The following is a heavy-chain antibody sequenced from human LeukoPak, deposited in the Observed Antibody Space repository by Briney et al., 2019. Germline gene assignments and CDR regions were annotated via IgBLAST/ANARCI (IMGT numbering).Heavy chain of an antibody. CDR2: IYYSGST. CDR3: ARHDVGSGWYYFDY. J-gene: IGHJ4*02. CDR1: GGSISSSSYY. Sequence: PSETLSLTCTVSGGSISSSSYYWGWIRQPPGKGLEWIGSIYYSGSTYYNPSLKSRVTISVDTSKNQFSLKLSSVTAADTAVYYCARHDVGSGWYYFDYWGQGTLVTVSS. V-gene: IGHV4-39*01. D-gene: IGHD6-19*01.